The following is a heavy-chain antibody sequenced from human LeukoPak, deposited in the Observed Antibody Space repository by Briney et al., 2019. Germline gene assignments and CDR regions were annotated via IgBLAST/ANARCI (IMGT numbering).Heavy chain of an antibody. V-gene: IGHV4-59*01. CDR1: GGSISSYY. J-gene: IGHJ5*02. CDR2: IYYSGST. D-gene: IGHD5-18*01. CDR3: ARVRRNGYSTTRPWGWFDP. Sequence: SETLSLTCTVSGGSISSYYWSWIRQPPGKGLEWIGYIYYSGSTNYNPSLKSRVTISVDTSKNQFSLKLSSVTAADTAVYYCARVRRNGYSTTRPWGWFDPWGQGTLVTVSS.